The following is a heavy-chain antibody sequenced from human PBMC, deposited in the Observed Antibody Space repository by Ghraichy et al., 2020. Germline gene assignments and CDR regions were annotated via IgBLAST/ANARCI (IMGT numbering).Heavy chain of an antibody. J-gene: IGHJ4*02. CDR2: ISGSGGST. CDR1: GFTFSSYA. V-gene: IGHV3-23*01. Sequence: GGSLRLSCAASGFTFSSYAMSWVRQAPGKGLEWVSAISGSGGSTYYADSVKGRFTISRDNSKNTLYLQMNSLRAEDTAVYYCAKEEDIVVVPAVDFDYWGQGTLVTVS. D-gene: IGHD2-2*01. CDR3: AKEEDIVVVPAVDFDY.